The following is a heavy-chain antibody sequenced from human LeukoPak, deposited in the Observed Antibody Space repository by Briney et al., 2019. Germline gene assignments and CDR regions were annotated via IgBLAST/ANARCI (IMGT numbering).Heavy chain of an antibody. CDR1: GFTFDNYA. J-gene: IGHJ1*01. V-gene: IGHV3-43*02. Sequence: GGSLRLSCAASGFTFDNYAIHWVRQAPGKGLEWVSLISGDGGSTYYADSMKGRFTISRDDSKNSLYLQMNSLRTEDTALYYCARDSQEFFQHWGQGTLVTVSS. CDR2: ISGDGGST. CDR3: ARDSQEFFQH.